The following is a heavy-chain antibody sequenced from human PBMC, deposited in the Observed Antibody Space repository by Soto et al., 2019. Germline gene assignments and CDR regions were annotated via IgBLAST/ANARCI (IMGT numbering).Heavy chain of an antibody. V-gene: IGHV3-30*18. CDR2: ISYDGSNK. CDR3: AKDTLQWELPEPGAGY. J-gene: IGHJ4*02. CDR1: GFTFSSYG. D-gene: IGHD1-26*01. Sequence: QVQLVESGGGVVQPGRSLRLSCAASGFTFSSYGMHWVRQAPGKGLEWVAVISYDGSNKYYADSVKGRFTISRDNSKNTLYLQMKSLRAEDTAVYYCAKDTLQWELPEPGAGYWGQGTLVTVSS.